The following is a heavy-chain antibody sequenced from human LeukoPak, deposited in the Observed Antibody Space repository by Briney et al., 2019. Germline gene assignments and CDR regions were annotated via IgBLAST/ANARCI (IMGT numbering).Heavy chain of an antibody. Sequence: GGSLRLSCAASGFTVSSNYMSWVRQAPGKGLEWVSYISSSSSTIYYADSVKGRFTISRDNAKNSLYLQMNSLRAEDTAVYYCAAEAGATSHNWSDPWGQGTLVTVSS. D-gene: IGHD1-26*01. CDR3: AAEAGATSHNWSDP. J-gene: IGHJ5*02. CDR2: ISSSSSTI. CDR1: GFTVSSNY. V-gene: IGHV3-48*01.